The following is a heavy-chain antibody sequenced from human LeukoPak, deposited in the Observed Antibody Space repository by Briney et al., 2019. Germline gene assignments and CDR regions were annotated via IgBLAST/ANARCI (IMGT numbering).Heavy chain of an antibody. J-gene: IGHJ4*02. D-gene: IGHD5-24*01. V-gene: IGHV3-30*18. CDR2: ISYDGSNK. Sequence: PGGSLRLSCAASGFTFSSYGMHWVRQAPGKGLEWVAVISYDGSNKYYADSVKGRFTISRDNSKNTLYLQMNSLRAEDTAVYYCAKAGRDGYNYPYYFGSWGQGTLVTVSS. CDR1: GFTFSSYG. CDR3: AKAGRDGYNYPYYFGS.